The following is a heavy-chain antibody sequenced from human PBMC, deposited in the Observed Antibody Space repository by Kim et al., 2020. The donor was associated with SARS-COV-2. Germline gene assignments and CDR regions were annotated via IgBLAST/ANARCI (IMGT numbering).Heavy chain of an antibody. CDR3: ARDQQGDPAAYFDF. CDR1: GYIFSKYV. V-gene: IGHV1-3*01. CDR2: IFAGNGDT. J-gene: IGHJ4*02. Sequence: ASVKVSCKASGYIFSKYVIHWVRQGPGQRLEWMGCIFAGNGDTKYSQKFQDRITISRDKSTSTAYVELSSLKSEDTAVYYCARDQQGDPAAYFDFWGQGSLVTGSS.